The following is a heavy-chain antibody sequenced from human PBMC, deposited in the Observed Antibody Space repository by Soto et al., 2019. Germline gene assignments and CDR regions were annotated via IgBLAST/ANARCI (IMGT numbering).Heavy chain of an antibody. CDR1: GYTFTGHG. Sequence: ASVKVSCKASGYTFTGHGISWVRQAPGQGPEWMAWISAYNGNTYYAQKHQGRVTTTTDASTSTVYMELRSLRSDDTAVYYCVRRTYRYYDHWGQGTLVTVSS. CDR3: VRRTYRYYDH. CDR2: ISAYNGNT. D-gene: IGHD3-10*01. J-gene: IGHJ5*02. V-gene: IGHV1-18*01.